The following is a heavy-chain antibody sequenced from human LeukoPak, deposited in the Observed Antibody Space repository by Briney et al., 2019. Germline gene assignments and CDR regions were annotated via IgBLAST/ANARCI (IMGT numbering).Heavy chain of an antibody. CDR3: ARMAAGCSSTSCYYYYYYMDV. CDR2: INPNSGGT. Sequence: ASVKVSCKASGYTFTGYYMHWVRQAPGQGLEWMGWINPNSGGTNYAQKFQGRVTMTRDTSISTAYMELSGLRSDDTAVYYCARMAAGCSSTSCYYYYYYMDVWGKGTTVTVSS. D-gene: IGHD2-2*01. J-gene: IGHJ6*03. V-gene: IGHV1-2*02. CDR1: GYTFTGYY.